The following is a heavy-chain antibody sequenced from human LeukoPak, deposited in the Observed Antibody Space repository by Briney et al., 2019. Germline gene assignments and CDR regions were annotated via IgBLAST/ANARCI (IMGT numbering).Heavy chain of an antibody. Sequence: SETLSLTCSVSGGSISSSSYYWGWIRQPPGKGLEWIGSIYYSGSTYYNPSLKSRVTISVDTSKNQFSLRLSSVTAADTAVYYCARGAGGTIFGVVIMAGVWFDPWGQGTLVTVSS. D-gene: IGHD3-3*01. CDR2: IYYSGST. J-gene: IGHJ5*02. V-gene: IGHV4-39*01. CDR1: GGSISSSSYY. CDR3: ARGAGGTIFGVVIMAGVWFDP.